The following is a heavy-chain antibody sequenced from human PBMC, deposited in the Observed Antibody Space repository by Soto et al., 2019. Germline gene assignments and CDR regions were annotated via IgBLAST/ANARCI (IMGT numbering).Heavy chain of an antibody. J-gene: IGHJ6*02. CDR3: AREGLGENYYYGMDV. CDR2: INPNSGGT. Sequence: GXSVKVSCKASVYTFTGYYVHWVRQAPGQGLEWMGWINPNSGGTNYAQKFQGRVTMTRDTSISTAYMELSRLRSDDTAVYYCAREGLGENYYYGMDVWGQGTTVTASS. V-gene: IGHV1-2*02. D-gene: IGHD2-21*01. CDR1: VYTFTGYY.